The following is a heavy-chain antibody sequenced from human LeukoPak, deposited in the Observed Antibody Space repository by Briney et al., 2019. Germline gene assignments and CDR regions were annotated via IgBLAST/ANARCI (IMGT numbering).Heavy chain of an antibody. CDR2: ISSSSSYI. CDR1: GFTFSSYS. V-gene: IGHV3-21*01. D-gene: IGHD3-22*01. J-gene: IGHJ4*02. Sequence: PGGSLRLSCAASGFTFSSYSMNWVRQAPGKGLEWVSSISSSSSYIYYADSVKGRFTISRDNAKNSLYLQMNSLRAEDTAVYYCARDLETLGHYYDSSGYLDYWGQGTLVTVSS. CDR3: ARDLETLGHYYDSSGYLDY.